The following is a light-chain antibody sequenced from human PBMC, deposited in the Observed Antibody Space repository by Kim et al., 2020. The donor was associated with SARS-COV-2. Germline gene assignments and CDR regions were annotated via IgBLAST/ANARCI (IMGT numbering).Light chain of an antibody. J-gene: IGLJ3*02. V-gene: IGLV1-40*03. CDR3: QSYDYSLSLWV. CDR1: SSNIGAGYD. CDR2: SNT. Sequence: QRATISCSGSSSNIGAGYDVHWYQQLPGTTPKLLIYSNTNRPSGVPDRFSGSKSGASASLAITGLQADDEGDYYCQSYDYSLSLWVFGGGTQLTVL.